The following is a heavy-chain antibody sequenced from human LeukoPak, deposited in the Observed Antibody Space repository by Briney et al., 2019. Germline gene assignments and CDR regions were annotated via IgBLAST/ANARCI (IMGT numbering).Heavy chain of an antibody. J-gene: IGHJ5*02. CDR1: GDSISCSS. CDR3: SRRRVERGTLAADNWLDL. CDR2: IYYSWST. D-gene: IGHD5-24*01. Sequence: PSDPLSLTCTLSGDSISCSSRNWLRQPPAKGLAWIGRIYYSWSTIYNPSLDSRVTISINSSTNQSSLKLTSLTAVDTAVYYCSRRRVERGTLAADNWLDLWGQGTLVTVSS. V-gene: IGHV4-59*08.